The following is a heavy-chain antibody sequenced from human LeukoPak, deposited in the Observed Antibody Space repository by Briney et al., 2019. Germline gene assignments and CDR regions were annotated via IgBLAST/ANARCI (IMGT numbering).Heavy chain of an antibody. Sequence: GGSLRLSCAASGFTFSSYAMSWVRQAPGKGLEWVSAISGSGGSTYYADSVKGRFPISRDNSKNTLYLQMNSLRAEDTAVYYCARWVVVAATLPYYYYYGMDVWGKGTTVTVSS. CDR2: ISGSGGST. V-gene: IGHV3-23*01. CDR1: GFTFSSYA. CDR3: ARWVVVAATLPYYYYYGMDV. J-gene: IGHJ6*04. D-gene: IGHD2-15*01.